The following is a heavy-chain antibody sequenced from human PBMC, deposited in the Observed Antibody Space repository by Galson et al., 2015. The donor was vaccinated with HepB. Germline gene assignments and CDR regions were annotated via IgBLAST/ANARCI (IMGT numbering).Heavy chain of an antibody. CDR3: ASFNCSSTSCHHASFDY. V-gene: IGHV1-69*13. Sequence: SVKVSCKASGYAFTGYYMHRVRQAPGQGLEWMGGIIPIFGTANYAQKFQGRVTITADESTSTAYMELSSLRSEDTAVYYCASFNCSSTSCHHASFDYWGQGTLVTVSS. CDR1: GYAFTGYY. D-gene: IGHD2-2*01. CDR2: IIPIFGTA. J-gene: IGHJ4*02.